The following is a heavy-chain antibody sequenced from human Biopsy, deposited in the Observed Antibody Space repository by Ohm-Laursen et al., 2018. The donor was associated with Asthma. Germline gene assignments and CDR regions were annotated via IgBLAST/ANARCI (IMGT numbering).Heavy chain of an antibody. CDR2: ISFDGTNR. V-gene: IGHV3-30*18. D-gene: IGHD1-26*01. J-gene: IGHJ4*02. Sequence: SLRLSFAASVFTFSNYGTHWVRQAPGKGLDWVAVISFDGTNRNYTDSVKGRFTISRDNSRNTLHLEMNSLRAEDTAVYFCAKEVFPGWELRRGPDSWGQGTLVTVSS. CDR1: VFTFSNYG. CDR3: AKEVFPGWELRRGPDS.